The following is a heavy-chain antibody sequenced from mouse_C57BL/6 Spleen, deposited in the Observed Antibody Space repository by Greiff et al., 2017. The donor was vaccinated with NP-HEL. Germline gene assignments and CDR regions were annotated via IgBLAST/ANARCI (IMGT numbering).Heavy chain of an antibody. D-gene: IGHD2-1*01. CDR2: IYPRDGST. Sequence: QVQLQQSDAELVKPGASVKISCKVSGYTFTDHTIHWMKQRPEQGLEWIGYIYPRDGSTKYNEKFKGKATLTADKSSSTAYMQLHSLTSEDSAVYFCASDGYYGKWDFDDWGTGTTVTVSS. CDR1: GYTFTDHT. V-gene: IGHV1-78*01. J-gene: IGHJ1*03. CDR3: ASDGYYGKWDFDD.